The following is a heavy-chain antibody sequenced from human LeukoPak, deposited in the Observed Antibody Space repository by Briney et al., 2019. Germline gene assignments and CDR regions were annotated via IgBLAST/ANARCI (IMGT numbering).Heavy chain of an antibody. D-gene: IGHD2-2*01. Sequence: SETLSLTCTVSGGSISSSSYYWGWIRQPPGKGLEWIGSIYYSGSTYYNPFLKSRVTISVDTSKNQFSLKLSSVTAADTAVYYCARRRYCSSTSCLVYNWFDPWGQGTLVTVSS. V-gene: IGHV4-39*01. CDR1: GGSISSSSYY. J-gene: IGHJ5*02. CDR3: ARRRYCSSTSCLVYNWFDP. CDR2: IYYSGST.